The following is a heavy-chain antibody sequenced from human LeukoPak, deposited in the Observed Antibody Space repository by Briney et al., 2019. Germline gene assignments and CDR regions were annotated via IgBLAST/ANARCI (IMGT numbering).Heavy chain of an antibody. J-gene: IGHJ4*02. Sequence: GGSLRLSCAASGFTFSSYAMSWVRQAPGKGLEWVSAISGSGGSTYYADSVKGRFTISRDNSKNTLYLQMNSLRAEDTAVYYCARGNWESDFNYWGQGTLVTVSS. D-gene: IGHD7-27*01. CDR1: GFTFSSYA. CDR3: ARGNWESDFNY. CDR2: ISGSGGST. V-gene: IGHV3-23*01.